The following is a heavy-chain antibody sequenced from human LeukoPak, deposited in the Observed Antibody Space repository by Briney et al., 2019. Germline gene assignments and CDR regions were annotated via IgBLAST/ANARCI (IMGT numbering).Heavy chain of an antibody. Sequence: GGSLRLSCAASGFTFTSYGISWVRQAPGQGLEWMGWISAYNGNTNYAQKLQGRVTMTTDTSTSTAYMELRSLRSDDTAVYYCARTLGDSSGYYREYFQHWGQGTLVTVSS. CDR3: ARTLGDSSGYYREYFQH. CDR1: GFTFTSYG. V-gene: IGHV1-18*01. J-gene: IGHJ1*01. CDR2: ISAYNGNT. D-gene: IGHD3-22*01.